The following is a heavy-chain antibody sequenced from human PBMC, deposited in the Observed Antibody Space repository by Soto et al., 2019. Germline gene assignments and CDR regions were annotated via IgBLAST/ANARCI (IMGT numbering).Heavy chain of an antibody. Sequence: SETLSLTCSVSGGSMSEYFWSWIRQSPGKGLEWIGYIYHLGSTDYNPSLKSRVTISVDTSKRQFSLRLTSVTAADTAVYYCARDGYDGSGSPYPAYWGPGTQVTVSS. CDR3: ARDGYDGSGSPYPAY. V-gene: IGHV4-59*01. J-gene: IGHJ4*02. CDR1: GGSMSEYF. CDR2: IYHLGST. D-gene: IGHD3-10*01.